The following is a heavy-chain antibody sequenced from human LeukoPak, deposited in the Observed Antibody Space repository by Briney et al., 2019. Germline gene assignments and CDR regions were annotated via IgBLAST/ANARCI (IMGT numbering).Heavy chain of an antibody. Sequence: SEALSLTCTVSGGSISSYYWSWLRQPPGKDLEWIAYIDNSGSTNYNPSLKTRATISLDTSKNQFSLKLTSVTAADTAVYYCARMFGRYFDYWGQGTLVTVSS. CDR1: GGSISSYY. D-gene: IGHD3-10*02. J-gene: IGHJ4*02. CDR2: IDNSGST. CDR3: ARMFGRYFDY. V-gene: IGHV4-59*01.